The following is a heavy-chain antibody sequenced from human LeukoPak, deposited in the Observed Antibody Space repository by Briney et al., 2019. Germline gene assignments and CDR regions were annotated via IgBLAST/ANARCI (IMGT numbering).Heavy chain of an antibody. CDR2: VFYSGNT. J-gene: IGHJ4*02. D-gene: IGHD3-22*01. V-gene: IGHV4-39*01. CDR1: GDSIDNSSYY. CDR3: ARLRPSITMIGGYFDY. Sequence: SETLSLTCSVSGDSIDNSSYYYWGWVRQPPGKGPEWIGNVFYSGNTYYNPSLKNRVTISADTSRNQFSLRVNSVTAGDTAVYFCARLRPSITMIGGYFDYWGQGTPVTVSS.